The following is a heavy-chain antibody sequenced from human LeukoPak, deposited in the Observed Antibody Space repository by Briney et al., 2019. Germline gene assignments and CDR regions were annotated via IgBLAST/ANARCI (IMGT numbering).Heavy chain of an antibody. CDR3: ARMGNPATVTADY. J-gene: IGHJ4*02. D-gene: IGHD4-17*01. V-gene: IGHV4-61*02. CDR2: IYTNGST. CDR1: GGSISSGNYY. Sequence: PSQTLSLTCTVSGGSISSGNYYWSWIRQPAGKGLEWIGRIYTNGSTNYNPSLKSRITISADASKNQFSLKLDSVTAADTAVYYCARMGNPATVTADYWGQGTLVTVSS.